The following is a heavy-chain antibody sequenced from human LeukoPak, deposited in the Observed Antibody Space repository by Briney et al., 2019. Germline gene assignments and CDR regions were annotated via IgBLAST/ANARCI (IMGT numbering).Heavy chain of an antibody. Sequence: GGSLRLSCAASGFTFNNYEMNWVRQAPGKGLEWISYISIRGGTIYYADSVKGRFTISRGNAENSLYLQMNSLRAEDTAVYYCVRGTSTVRYDYWGQGTLVTVSS. V-gene: IGHV3-48*03. J-gene: IGHJ4*02. D-gene: IGHD4-11*01. CDR1: GFTFNNYE. CDR3: VRGTSTVRYDY. CDR2: ISIRGGTI.